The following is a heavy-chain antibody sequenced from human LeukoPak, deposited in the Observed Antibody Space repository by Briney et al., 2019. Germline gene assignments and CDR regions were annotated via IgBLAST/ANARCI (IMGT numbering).Heavy chain of an antibody. CDR3: LLLWPRWA. CDR1: GITFNNYW. V-gene: IGHV3-74*01. CDR2: IYSDGSST. J-gene: IGHJ5*02. D-gene: IGHD3-10*01. Sequence: PGGSLRLSCAASGITFNNYWMHWARQVPGKELVWVSRIYSDGSSTSYADSAKGRFTISRDSAKNTMYLQMNSLRPDDTAVYYCLLLWPRWAWGQGTLVTVSS.